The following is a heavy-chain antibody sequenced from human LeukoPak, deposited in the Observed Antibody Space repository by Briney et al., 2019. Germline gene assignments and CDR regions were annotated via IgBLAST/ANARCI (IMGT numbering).Heavy chain of an antibody. J-gene: IGHJ4*02. Sequence: GGSLRLSCAASGFTFSSYWMSWVRQAPGKGLEWVANIKQDGSEKYYVDSVKGRFTISRDNAKNSLYLQMNSLRAEDTAVYYCARVRTEKGSGSIADLFDYWAREPWSPSPQ. CDR1: GFTFSSYW. CDR2: IKQDGSEK. D-gene: IGHD6-6*01. V-gene: IGHV3-7*01. CDR3: ARVRTEKGSGSIADLFDY.